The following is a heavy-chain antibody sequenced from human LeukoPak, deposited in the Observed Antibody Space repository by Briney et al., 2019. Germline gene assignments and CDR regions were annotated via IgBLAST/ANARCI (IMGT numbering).Heavy chain of an antibody. V-gene: IGHV3-74*01. J-gene: IGHJ4*02. Sequence: GGSLRLSCAASGFTFSSYWMHWVRHAPGKGLVWVSHINSDGSSTTYADSVKGRFTISRDNAKNTLYLQMNSLRAEDTAVYYCARGGGLVRFDYWGQGTLVTVSS. CDR3: ARGGGLVRFDY. CDR1: GFTFSSYW. D-gene: IGHD6-19*01. CDR2: INSDGSST.